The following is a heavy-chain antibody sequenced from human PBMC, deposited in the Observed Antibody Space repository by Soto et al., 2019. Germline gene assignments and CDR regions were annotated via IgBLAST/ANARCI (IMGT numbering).Heavy chain of an antibody. J-gene: IGHJ6*02. Sequence: QITLKESGPTLVKPTQTLTLTCTFSGFSLSTGGMGVGWIRQPPGKALEWLAFIYWDGDRRYRPSLMSRLTSAKNTSKHKVVLKMTNMEPANTATSYCVHSRCGGDCLQSYSSHYYYGMDICGQGTTVTVSS. CDR2: IYWDGDR. CDR1: GFSLSTGGMG. CDR3: VHSRCGGDCLQSYSSHYYYGMDI. D-gene: IGHD2-21*02. V-gene: IGHV2-5*02.